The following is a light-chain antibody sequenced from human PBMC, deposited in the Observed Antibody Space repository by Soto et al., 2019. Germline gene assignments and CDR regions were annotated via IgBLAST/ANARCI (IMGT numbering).Light chain of an antibody. J-gene: IGKJ1*01. CDR3: QQYTSYSRA. CDR2: DVF. CDR1: QSITYW. V-gene: IGKV1-5*01. Sequence: GDRVTITCRASQSITYWLAWYHQKPGRAPKLLIYDVFNLQSGVPSRCRGSGSGTDFTLTISGLQPDDFKTYYCQQYTSYSRAFGQGTKVDI.